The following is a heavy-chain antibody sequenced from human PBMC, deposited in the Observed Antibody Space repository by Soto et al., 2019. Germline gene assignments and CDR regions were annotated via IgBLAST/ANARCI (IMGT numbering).Heavy chain of an antibody. CDR2: ISGSGGNT. Sequence: GGSLRLSCAASGFTFSNYAMSWVRQDPGKGLEWVSAISGSGGNTYYTDADSVKGRFTISRDNVKNTLYLQINSLRSDDTAVYYCARTGRRIVGASNWFDPWGQGTLVTVSS. CDR3: ARTGRRIVGASNWFDP. D-gene: IGHD1-26*01. J-gene: IGHJ5*02. V-gene: IGHV3-23*01. CDR1: GFTFSNYA.